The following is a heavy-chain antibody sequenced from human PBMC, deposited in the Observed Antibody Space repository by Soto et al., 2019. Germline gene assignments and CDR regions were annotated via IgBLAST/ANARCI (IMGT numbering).Heavy chain of an antibody. J-gene: IGHJ4*02. CDR3: ADNGFWSGPPADY. CDR2: IYSGGRT. Sequence: PGGSLRLSCAASGFTVSSNYMSWVRQAPGKGLEWVSVIYSGGRTYYADSVKGRFTISRDNSRNTLYLQMNSLRVEDTAIYYCADNGFWSGPPADYWGQGTLVTVSS. CDR1: GFTVSSNY. V-gene: IGHV3-53*01. D-gene: IGHD3-3*01.